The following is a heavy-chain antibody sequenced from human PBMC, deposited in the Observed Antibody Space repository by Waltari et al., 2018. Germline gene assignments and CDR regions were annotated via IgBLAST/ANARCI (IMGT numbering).Heavy chain of an antibody. D-gene: IGHD3-10*01. CDR2: SAYNGNT. CDR3: ARVWAYYGSGGNRGWFDP. Sequence: SAYNGNTNYAQKLQGRVTMTTDTSTSTAYMELRSLRSDDTAVYYCARVWAYYGSGGNRGWFDPWGQGTLVTVSS. V-gene: IGHV1-18*01. J-gene: IGHJ5*02.